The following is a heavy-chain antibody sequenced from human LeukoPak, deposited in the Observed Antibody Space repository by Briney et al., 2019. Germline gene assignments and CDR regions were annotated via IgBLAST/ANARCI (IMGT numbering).Heavy chain of an antibody. CDR3: AKDALNLKRYYYDSSGYFN. D-gene: IGHD3-22*01. J-gene: IGHJ4*02. Sequence: GGSLRLSCAASGFTFSSYGMHWVRQAPGKGLEWVAVISYDGSNKYYADSVKGRFTISRDNSKNTLYLQTNSLRAEDTAVYYCAKDALNLKRYYYDSSGYFNWGQGTLVTVSS. CDR2: ISYDGSNK. CDR1: GFTFSSYG. V-gene: IGHV3-30*18.